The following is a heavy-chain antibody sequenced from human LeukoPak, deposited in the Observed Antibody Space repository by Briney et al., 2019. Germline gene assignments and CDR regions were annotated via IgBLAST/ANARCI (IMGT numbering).Heavy chain of an antibody. CDR2: ISSSSSTI. D-gene: IGHD3-10*01. CDR3: AREQRTMVRGVKILPYYYMDA. J-gene: IGHJ6*03. CDR1: GFTFSSYS. Sequence: GGSLRLSCAASGFTFSSYSMNWVRQAPGKGLEWVSYISSSSSTIYYADSVKGRFTISRDNAKNSLYLQMNSLRAEDTAVYYCAREQRTMVRGVKILPYYYMDAWGKGTTVTVSS. V-gene: IGHV3-48*01.